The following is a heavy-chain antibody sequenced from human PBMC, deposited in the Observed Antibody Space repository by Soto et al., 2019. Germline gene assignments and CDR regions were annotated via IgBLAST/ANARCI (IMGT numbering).Heavy chain of an antibody. D-gene: IGHD2-15*01. CDR3: ARDPWEYCSGGSCYTTPYYGMDV. V-gene: IGHV1-18*01. Sequence: ASVKVSCKASGYTFTSYGISWVRQAPGQGLEWMGWISAYNGNTNYAQKLQGRVTMTTDTSASTAYIELRSLRSDDTAVYYCARDPWEYCSGGSCYTTPYYGMDVWGQGTTVTVSS. J-gene: IGHJ6*02. CDR1: GYTFTSYG. CDR2: ISAYNGNT.